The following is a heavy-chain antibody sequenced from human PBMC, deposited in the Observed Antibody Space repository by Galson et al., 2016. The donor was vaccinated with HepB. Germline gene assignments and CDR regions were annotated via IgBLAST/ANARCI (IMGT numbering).Heavy chain of an antibody. CDR1: GDSISRSPYF. CDR2: IYYNGAS. Sequence: ETLSLTCSVSGDSISRSPYFWGWIRQPPGKGLEWIASIYYNGASHYNPSLESRVTISVDTSKNHFSLRVASVAAADTAVYYCVRQGSNLTLIQGVHPWGQGTLVTVSS. V-gene: IGHV4-39*01. CDR3: VRQGSNLTLIQGVHP. J-gene: IGHJ5*02. D-gene: IGHD3-10*01.